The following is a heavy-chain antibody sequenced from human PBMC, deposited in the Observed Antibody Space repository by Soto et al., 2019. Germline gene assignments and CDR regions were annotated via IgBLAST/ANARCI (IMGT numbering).Heavy chain of an antibody. Sequence: SETLSLTCTVSGGSISSYYWSWIRQPPGKGLEWIGYIYYSGSTSYNPSLKSRVTISVDTSKNQFSLKLSSVTAADTAVYYCARDGIGDYPGAFDIWGQGTMVTVS. V-gene: IGHV4-59*01. J-gene: IGHJ3*02. CDR2: IYYSGST. D-gene: IGHD3-16*01. CDR3: ARDGIGDYPGAFDI. CDR1: GGSISSYY.